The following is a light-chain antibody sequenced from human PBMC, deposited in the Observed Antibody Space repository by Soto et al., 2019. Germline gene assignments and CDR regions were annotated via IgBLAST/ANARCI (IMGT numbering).Light chain of an antibody. CDR1: QSIVSSY. V-gene: IGKV3-20*01. CDR2: DAS. Sequence: PGDRATLSCRASQSIVSSYLAWYQQKPGQAPRLLIFDASSRATGIPDRFSGSGSGTDFTLTISRLDPEDFAVYYCQQHGTSPYTFGQGTVLEIK. CDR3: QQHGTSPYT. J-gene: IGKJ2*01.